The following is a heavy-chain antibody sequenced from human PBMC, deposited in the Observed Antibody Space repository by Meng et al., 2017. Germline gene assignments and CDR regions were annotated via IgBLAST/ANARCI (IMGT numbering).Heavy chain of an antibody. CDR3: ARDCRGSSTSCPSDY. Sequence: GESLKISCAASGFTFSSYSMNWVRRAPGKGLEWVSSISSSSSYIYYADSVKGRFTISRDNAKNSLYLQMNSLRAEDTAVYYCARDCRGSSTSCPSDYWGQGTLVTVSS. V-gene: IGHV3-21*01. D-gene: IGHD2-2*01. J-gene: IGHJ4*02. CDR2: ISSSSSYI. CDR1: GFTFSSYS.